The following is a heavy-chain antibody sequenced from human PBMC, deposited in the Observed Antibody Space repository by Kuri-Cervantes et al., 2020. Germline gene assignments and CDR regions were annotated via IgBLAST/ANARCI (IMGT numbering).Heavy chain of an antibody. D-gene: IGHD2-21*01. J-gene: IGHJ4*02. CDR3: ARDRRAGDCDHFDY. V-gene: IGHV3-66*01. CDR2: IYDGGVT. Sequence: GGSLRLSCVASGFTVSANYMSWVRQAPGKGLEWVSIIYDGGVTYYSNSVRGRFTISRDDSKNTLYLQMSSLKGEDTAVYYCARDRRAGDCDHFDYWGQGTLVTVSS. CDR1: GFTVSANY.